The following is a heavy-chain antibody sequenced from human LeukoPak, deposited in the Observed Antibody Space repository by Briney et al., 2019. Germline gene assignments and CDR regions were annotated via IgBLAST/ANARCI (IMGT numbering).Heavy chain of an antibody. J-gene: IGHJ5*02. CDR3: AREFGGFDP. V-gene: IGHV1-46*01. Sequence: GASVKVSCKASGYTFTTYYMHWVRQAPGQGLEWMGIINPSGGSATYAQKFQGRVTMTRDTSTTTVYMELSSLRSEDTAVYYCAREFGGFDPWGQGTLVTVSS. D-gene: IGHD3-16*01. CDR1: GYTFTTYY. CDR2: INPSGGSA.